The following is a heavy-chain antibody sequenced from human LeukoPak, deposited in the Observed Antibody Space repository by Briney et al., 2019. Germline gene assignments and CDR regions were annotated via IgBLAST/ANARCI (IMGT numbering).Heavy chain of an antibody. CDR2: IYPDDSDT. D-gene: IGHD2/OR15-2a*01. J-gene: IGHJ4*02. Sequence: HGESLKISCQGSGYRFSKYWVAWVRQMPGKGLEWMGIIYPDDSDTRYSPSFQGQVTVSADKSFSTAYLQWSSLKASDTAMYFCARQEYSSSVPDYWGQGTLVTVSS. V-gene: IGHV5-51*01. CDR3: ARQEYSSSVPDY. CDR1: GYRFSKYW.